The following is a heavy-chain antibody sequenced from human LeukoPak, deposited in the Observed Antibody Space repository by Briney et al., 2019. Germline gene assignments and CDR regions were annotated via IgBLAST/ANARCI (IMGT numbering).Heavy chain of an antibody. J-gene: IGHJ4*02. Sequence: ASVKVSCKASGGTFSNYAISWVRQAPGQGLEWMGWMNPNSGNTGYAQKFQGRVTMTRNTSISTAYMELSSLRSEDTAVYYCARGLLWFGEFGYWGQGTLVTVSS. V-gene: IGHV1-8*02. CDR3: ARGLLWFGEFGY. D-gene: IGHD3-10*01. CDR2: MNPNSGNT. CDR1: GGTFSNYA.